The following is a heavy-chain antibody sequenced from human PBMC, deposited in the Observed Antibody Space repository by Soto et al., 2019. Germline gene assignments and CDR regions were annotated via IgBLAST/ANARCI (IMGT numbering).Heavy chain of an antibody. CDR1: GFTLSTYD. D-gene: IGHD3-10*01. V-gene: IGHV3-13*01. CDR2: LSYAGDT. CDR3: AQGPHSASGYYYMDV. Sequence: ESGGGLVQPGGSLRLSCAASGFTLSTYDMHWVRQATGKGLEWVAALSYAGDTYYPGSVKGRFTVSRESAKNSLYLQMNSMTAGDTAVYYCAQGPHSASGYYYMDVWGKGTTVTVSS. J-gene: IGHJ6*03.